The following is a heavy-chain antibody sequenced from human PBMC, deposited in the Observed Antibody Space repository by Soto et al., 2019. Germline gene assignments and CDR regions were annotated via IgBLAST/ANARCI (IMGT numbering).Heavy chain of an antibody. CDR3: ARGLSVTLFDN. V-gene: IGHV4-31*03. Sequence: QVQLQESGPGLVKPSQTLSLTCTVSGGSISTGGYYWTWIRQHPGKGLEWFGYIYYSGSTYYNPPLKSRVTISVDTSKNQFSLKLSSVTAADTAVYYCARGLSVTLFDNWGQGTLVTVSS. CDR2: IYYSGST. D-gene: IGHD4-17*01. J-gene: IGHJ4*02. CDR1: GGSISTGGYY.